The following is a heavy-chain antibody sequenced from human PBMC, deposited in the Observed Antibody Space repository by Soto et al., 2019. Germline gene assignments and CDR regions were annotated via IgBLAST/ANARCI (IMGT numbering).Heavy chain of an antibody. J-gene: IGHJ5*02. V-gene: IGHV4-38-2*01. CDR1: GYSISSGYY. CDR3: ARGSNVVVVAATLYVGEENNWFDP. CDR2: IYHSGST. Sequence: SETLSLTCAVSGYSISSGYYWGWIRQPPGKGLERIGRIYHSGSTYYNPSLKSRVTISVDTSKNQFSLKLSSVTAADTAVYYCARGSNVVVVAATLYVGEENNWFDPWGQGTLVTVSS. D-gene: IGHD2-15*01.